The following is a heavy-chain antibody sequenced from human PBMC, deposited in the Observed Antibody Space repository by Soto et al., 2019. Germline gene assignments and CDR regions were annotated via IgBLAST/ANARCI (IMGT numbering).Heavy chain of an antibody. D-gene: IGHD1-20*01. CDR3: ARDKTARTYNWNKNYYYYMDV. J-gene: IGHJ6*03. V-gene: IGHV3-33*01. Sequence: GGSLRLSCAASGFTFSSYGMHWVRQAPGKGLEWVAVIWYDGSNKYYADSVKGRFTISRDNSKNTLYLQMNSLRAEDTAVYYCARDKTARTYNWNKNYYYYMDVWGKGTTVTVPS. CDR1: GFTFSSYG. CDR2: IWYDGSNK.